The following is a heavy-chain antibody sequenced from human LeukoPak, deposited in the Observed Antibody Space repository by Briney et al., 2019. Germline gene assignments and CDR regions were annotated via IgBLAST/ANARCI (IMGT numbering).Heavy chain of an antibody. J-gene: IGHJ4*02. CDR3: AREWSSGWAEFDY. CDR2: IYDSGST. D-gene: IGHD6-25*01. V-gene: IGHV4-59*01. CDR1: GGSISSYY. Sequence: PSETLSLTCTVSGGSISSYYWSWIRQPPGKGLEWIGDIYDSGSTNYNPSLKSRATISVDTSKNQFSLKLSSVTAADTAVYYCAREWSSGWAEFDYWGQGTLVTVSS.